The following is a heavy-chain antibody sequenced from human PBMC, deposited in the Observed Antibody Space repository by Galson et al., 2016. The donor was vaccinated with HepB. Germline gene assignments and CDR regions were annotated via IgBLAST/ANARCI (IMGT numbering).Heavy chain of an antibody. Sequence: SLRLSCAVSGFTFSTYAMSWVRQAPGKGLEWVSGISSRGISTYYADSVKGRFTVSRDNSKNPLFLQMNSLRAEDTAVYYCAKDFGSSGYYQVFDYWGQGGLVAVSS. V-gene: IGHV3-23*01. D-gene: IGHD3-22*01. CDR3: AKDFGSSGYYQVFDY. CDR2: ISSRGIST. J-gene: IGHJ4*02. CDR1: GFTFSTYA.